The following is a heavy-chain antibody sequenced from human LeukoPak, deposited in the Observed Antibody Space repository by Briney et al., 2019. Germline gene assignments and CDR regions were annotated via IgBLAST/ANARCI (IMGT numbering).Heavy chain of an antibody. D-gene: IGHD3-10*01. V-gene: IGHV3-21*01. CDR2: ISSSSSYI. Sequence: GGSLRLSCAASGFTFSSYSMNWVRQAPGKGLEWVSSISSSSSYIYFADSVKGRFTISRDNAKNSLYLQMNSLRAEDTAVYYCARAGSLEPSYGSGSYYGPYYYYYMDVWGKGTTVTVSS. CDR1: GFTFSSYS. J-gene: IGHJ6*03. CDR3: ARAGSLEPSYGSGSYYGPYYYYYMDV.